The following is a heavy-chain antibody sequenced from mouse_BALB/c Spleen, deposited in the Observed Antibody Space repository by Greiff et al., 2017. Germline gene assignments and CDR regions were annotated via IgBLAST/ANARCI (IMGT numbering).Heavy chain of an antibody. V-gene: IGHV5-9-4*01. CDR2: ISSGGSYT. D-gene: IGHD1-1*01. J-gene: IGHJ3*01. CDR3: ARGTITTVVESWFAY. Sequence: DVHLVESGGGLVKPGGSLKLSCAASGFTFSSYAMSWVRQSPEKRLEWVAEISSGGSYTYYPDTVTGRFTISRDNAKNTLYLEMSSLRSEDTAMYYCARGTITTVVESWFAYWGQGTLVTVSA. CDR1: GFTFSSYA.